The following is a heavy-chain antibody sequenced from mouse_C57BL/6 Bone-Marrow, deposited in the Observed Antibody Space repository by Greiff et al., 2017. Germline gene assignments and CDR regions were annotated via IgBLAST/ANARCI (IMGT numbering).Heavy chain of an antibody. CDR3: AGRWLHFDY. V-gene: IGHV1-64*01. Sequence: VKLQQPGAELVKPGASVKLSCKASGYTFTSYWMHWVKQRPGQGLEWIGMIHPNSGSTNYNEKFKSKATLTVDKSSSTAYMQLSSLTSEDAAVYYCAGRWLHFDYWGQGTTLTVSA. CDR2: IHPNSGST. CDR1: GYTFTSYW. D-gene: IGHD2-3*01. J-gene: IGHJ2*01.